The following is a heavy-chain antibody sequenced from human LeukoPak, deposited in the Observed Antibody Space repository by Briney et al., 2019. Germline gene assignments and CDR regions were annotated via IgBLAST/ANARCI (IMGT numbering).Heavy chain of an antibody. CDR1: GGSFSGYY. J-gene: IGHJ5*02. CDR3: ARGHYYHLWSGEGRRFDP. CDR2: INHSGST. Sequence: SETLSLTCAVYGGSFSGYYWSWIRQPPGKGLEWIVEINHSGSTNYNPSLKSRVTISVDTSKNQFSLKLSSVTAADTAVYYCARGHYYHLWSGEGRRFDPWGQGTLVTVST. V-gene: IGHV4-34*01. D-gene: IGHD3-3*01.